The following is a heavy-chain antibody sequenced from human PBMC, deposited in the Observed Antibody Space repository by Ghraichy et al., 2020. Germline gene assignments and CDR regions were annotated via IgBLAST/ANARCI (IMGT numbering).Heavy chain of an antibody. CDR3: AKDKGIYGDQAFDS. Sequence: GGSLRLSCTASGFNFPHYAMHWVRQAPGKGLEWVALMSYEGSNRYYAESVKGRFTISKDNSKNTLYLQMDSLRTEATAVYYCAKDKGIYGDQAFDSWGQGTLVTVSS. CDR2: MSYEGSNR. J-gene: IGHJ4*02. CDR1: GFNFPHYA. D-gene: IGHD4-17*01. V-gene: IGHV3-30*18.